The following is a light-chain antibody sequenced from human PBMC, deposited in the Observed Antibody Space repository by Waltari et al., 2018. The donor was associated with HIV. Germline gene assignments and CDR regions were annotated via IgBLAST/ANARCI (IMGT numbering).Light chain of an antibody. CDR2: GAS. V-gene: IGKV3-15*01. CDR1: QSVKSN. J-gene: IGKJ4*01. CDR3: QQYNNWPLT. Sequence: IVLTQSPGTLSLSPGERATLSCRASQSVKSNYLAWYQQKPGQAPRLLIYGASTRATGIPARFSGSGSGTEFTLTISSLQSEDFAVYYCQQYNNWPLTFGGGTKVEIK.